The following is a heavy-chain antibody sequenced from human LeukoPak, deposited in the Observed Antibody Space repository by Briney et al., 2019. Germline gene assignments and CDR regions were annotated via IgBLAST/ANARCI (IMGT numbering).Heavy chain of an antibody. CDR2: ISHGGST. D-gene: IGHD4-17*01. CDR1: GYSISSGYF. Sequence: PSETLSLTCTVSGYSISSGYFWGWIRQPPGKGLEWIGTISHGGSTYYNPSLKSRVTISVDTSKNQFSLNLSSVTAEDTAVFYCARPTVTTEGDYFDYWGQGTLVTVSS. V-gene: IGHV4-38-2*02. CDR3: ARPTVTTEGDYFDY. J-gene: IGHJ4*02.